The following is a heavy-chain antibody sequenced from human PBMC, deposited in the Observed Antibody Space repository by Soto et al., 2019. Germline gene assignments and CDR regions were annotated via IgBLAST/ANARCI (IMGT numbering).Heavy chain of an antibody. J-gene: IGHJ4*02. V-gene: IGHV4-59*01. CDR3: AGGPNYYYFDW. D-gene: IGHD1-7*01. CDR2: LYDSGNT. CDR1: AASISSDH. Sequence: PSETLSLTCTVSAASISSDHWSWIRQPPGKRLEWIGCLYDSGNTNYNPSLKSRVTVSVVPSKNQFSLKLNSVTAADTAVYYCAGGPNYYYFDWWGQGALVTVSS.